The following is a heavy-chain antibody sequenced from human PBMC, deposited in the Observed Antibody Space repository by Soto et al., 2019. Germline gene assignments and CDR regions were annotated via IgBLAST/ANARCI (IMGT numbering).Heavy chain of an antibody. J-gene: IGHJ4*02. D-gene: IGHD2-15*01. Sequence: PSETLSLTCAVYGGSFSGYYWSWIRQPPGKGLEWIGEINHSGSTNYNPSLKSRVTISVDTSKNQFSLKLSSVTAADTAVYYCARKSCRGGSCYYFDYWGQGTLVTVSS. V-gene: IGHV4-34*01. CDR3: ARKSCRGGSCYYFDY. CDR1: GGSFSGYY. CDR2: INHSGST.